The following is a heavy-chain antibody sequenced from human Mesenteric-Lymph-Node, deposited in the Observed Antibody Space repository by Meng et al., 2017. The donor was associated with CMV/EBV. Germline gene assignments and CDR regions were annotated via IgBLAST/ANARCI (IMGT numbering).Heavy chain of an antibody. CDR2: IYYSGST. Sequence: ESLKISCTVSGDSFSSYYWSWIRQSPGKGLEWLGYIYYSGSTDYNPALKSRVTIPVDTSKNQFSLNLTSVTAADTAVYYCAKLGSQSYYYGLDVWGQGPTVTVSS. CDR1: GDSFSSYY. J-gene: IGHJ6*02. V-gene: IGHV4-59*01. D-gene: IGHD1-7*01. CDR3: AKLGSQSYYYGLDV.